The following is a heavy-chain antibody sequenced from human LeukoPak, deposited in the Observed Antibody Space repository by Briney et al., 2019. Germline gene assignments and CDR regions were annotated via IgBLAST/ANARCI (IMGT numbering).Heavy chain of an antibody. Sequence: AAGKVTCYSSGYAFTIYGISLVRHGPGQGLGLVGGTSACNGNTNYAQKLQGRVTMTTDTSTSRANMELRSLRSDNTAVYYCAREFCLGCITGTSTNDYWGQGTLVTVSS. CDR3: AREFCLGCITGTSTNDY. CDR2: TSACNGNT. V-gene: IGHV1-18*01. D-gene: IGHD1-20*01. CDR1: GYAFTIYG. J-gene: IGHJ4*02.